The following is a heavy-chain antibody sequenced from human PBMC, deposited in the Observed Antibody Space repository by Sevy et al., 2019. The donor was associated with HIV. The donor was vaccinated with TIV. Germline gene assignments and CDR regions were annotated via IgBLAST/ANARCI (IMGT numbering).Heavy chain of an antibody. V-gene: IGHV3-21*01. Sequence: GGSLRLSCAASGFTFSSYSMNWVRQAPGKGLEWVSSISSSSYIYYADSVKGRFTISRDNAKNSLYLQMNSLRAEDTAVYYCARVYYYDSSGYYPPFDYWGQGTLVTVSS. CDR3: ARVYYYDSSGYYPPFDY. J-gene: IGHJ4*02. CDR1: GFTFSSYS. D-gene: IGHD3-22*01. CDR2: ISSSSYI.